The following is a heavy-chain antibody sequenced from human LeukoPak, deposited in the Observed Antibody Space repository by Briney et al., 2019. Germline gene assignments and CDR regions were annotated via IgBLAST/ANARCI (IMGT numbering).Heavy chain of an antibody. Sequence: PSETLSLTCTVSGDYISNSNYYWGWIRQPPGKGLEWIGNIYYTGKTYYSSSLKSQVTISIDTSKNQFSLKLSSVTAADTAVYYCARDYVWGSYRSTDFDYWGQGTLVTVSS. D-gene: IGHD3-16*02. CDR3: ARDYVWGSYRSTDFDY. J-gene: IGHJ4*02. V-gene: IGHV4-39*02. CDR2: IYYTGKT. CDR1: GDYISNSNYY.